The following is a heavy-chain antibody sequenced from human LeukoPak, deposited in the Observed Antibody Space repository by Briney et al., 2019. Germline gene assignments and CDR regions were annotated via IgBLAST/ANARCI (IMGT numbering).Heavy chain of an antibody. CDR2: IYYSGST. D-gene: IGHD2-2*01. V-gene: IGHV4-59*01. CDR3: ARVTDIVVVPDAPDVIPTRTYYFDY. J-gene: IGHJ4*02. CDR1: GGSISSYY. Sequence: PSETLSLTCTVSGGSISSYYWSWIRQSPGKGLEWIGYIYYSGSTNYNPSLKSRVTISVDTSKNQFSLKLSSVTAADTAVYYCARVTDIVVVPDAPDVIPTRTYYFDYWGQGALVTVSS.